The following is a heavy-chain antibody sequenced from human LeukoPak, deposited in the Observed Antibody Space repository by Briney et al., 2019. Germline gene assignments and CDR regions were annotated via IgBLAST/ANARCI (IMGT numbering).Heavy chain of an antibody. CDR3: ARIGLYSGYPIDY. V-gene: IGHV4-34*01. Sequence: SETLSLTCAVYGGSLSGYYWSWIRHPPGEGLGWIGEINHSGSTNYNASLKSQVTISVDTSKNQFSLRLSSVTAADTAVYYCARIGLYSGYPIDYWGQGTLVTVSS. J-gene: IGHJ4*02. CDR2: INHSGST. CDR1: GGSLSGYY. D-gene: IGHD5-12*01.